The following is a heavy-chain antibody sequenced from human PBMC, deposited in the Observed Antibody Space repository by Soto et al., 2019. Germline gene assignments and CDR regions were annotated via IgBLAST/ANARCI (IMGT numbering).Heavy chain of an antibody. V-gene: IGHV3-23*04. CDR1: RLTVSNYA. D-gene: IGHD6-13*01. CDR3: AKADYSYSWAPGDY. Sequence: EVQVVESGGGLVQPGGSLRLSCVISRLTVSNYALNWVRQAPGKGLEWVSAISGSGDTTYYADSVKGRFTISRDNSKNTLDLQMNSLRVEDTALYYCAKADYSYSWAPGDYWGQGTLVTVSS. J-gene: IGHJ4*02. CDR2: ISGSGDTT.